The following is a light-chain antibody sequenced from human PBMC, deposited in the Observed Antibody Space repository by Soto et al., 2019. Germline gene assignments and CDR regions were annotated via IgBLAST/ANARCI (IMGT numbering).Light chain of an antibody. CDR1: QSISSW. Sequence: DIQMTQSPSTLSATVGDRVTITCRASQSISSWLAWYQQKPGKAPKLLIYDASSLESGVPSRFGGSGSGTEFTLSISSLQPDDFATYYCQQYTTYSVWTFGQGTKVDIK. J-gene: IGKJ1*01. V-gene: IGKV1-5*01. CDR3: QQYTTYSVWT. CDR2: DAS.